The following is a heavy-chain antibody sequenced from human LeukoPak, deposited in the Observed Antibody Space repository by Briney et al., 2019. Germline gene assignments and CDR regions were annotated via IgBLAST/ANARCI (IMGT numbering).Heavy chain of an antibody. V-gene: IGHV3-7*01. D-gene: IGHD1-1*01. CDR2: IKQDGSEM. CDR1: GFAFNYYW. Sequence: GESLRLSCAASGFAFNYYWMTWVRQAPGKGLEWVANIKQDGSEMYYMDSVKGQFTISRDNAKNSLYLQMNSLTAEDTAVYYCARGTAEITHWGQGILVTVSS. CDR3: ARGTAEITH. J-gene: IGHJ4*02.